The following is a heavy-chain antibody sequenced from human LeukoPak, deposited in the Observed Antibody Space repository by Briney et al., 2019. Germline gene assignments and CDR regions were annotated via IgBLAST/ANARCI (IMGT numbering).Heavy chain of an antibody. Sequence: GASVKVSCKASGYTCTSYDINWVRQATGQGLEWRGWMNPNSGNTGYAQKFQGRVTMTRNTSISTAYMERSSLRSEDTAVYYCARASVTRNYDFWSGYYLNWFDPWGQGTLVTVSS. CDR2: MNPNSGNT. V-gene: IGHV1-8*01. D-gene: IGHD3-3*01. J-gene: IGHJ5*02. CDR3: ARASVTRNYDFWSGYYLNWFDP. CDR1: GYTCTSYD.